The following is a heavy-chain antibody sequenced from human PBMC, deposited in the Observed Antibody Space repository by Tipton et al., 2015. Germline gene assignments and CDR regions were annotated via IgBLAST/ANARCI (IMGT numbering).Heavy chain of an antibody. CDR2: IYVGDSNI. CDR1: GYSFTSFV. V-gene: IGHV5-51*01. CDR3: VRHADYDMDV. J-gene: IGHJ6*02. Sequence: QLVQSGAEVRKPGESLKIFCKASGYSFTSFVIGWVRQMPWKGPVWMGIIYVGDSNIRYSPSLQGQVTISADKSLNTAYLQWSSLKASDTAMYYCVRHADYDMDVWGQETTVTVSS.